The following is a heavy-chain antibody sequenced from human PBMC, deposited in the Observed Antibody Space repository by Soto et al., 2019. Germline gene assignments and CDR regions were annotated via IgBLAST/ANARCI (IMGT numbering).Heavy chain of an antibody. J-gene: IGHJ6*02. CDR3: VQDWTGNSCPCMVV. CDR1: GFTFSSFA. V-gene: IGHV3-23*01. D-gene: IGHD6-13*01. CDR2: ISSSGETT. Sequence: EVQLLESGGGLVQPGGSLRLSCAASGFTFSSFAMTWVRQAPGEGLEWVSSISSSGETTYYSDSVKGRFTISRDISNNMVYLQMTSLRAEDTGVYFCVQDWTGNSCPCMVVWGQGTTVTVSS.